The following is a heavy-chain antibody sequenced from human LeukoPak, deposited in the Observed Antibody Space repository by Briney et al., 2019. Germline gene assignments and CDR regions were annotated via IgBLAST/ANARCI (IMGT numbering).Heavy chain of an antibody. J-gene: IGHJ4*02. CDR3: TTHYPDSGSYNY. V-gene: IGHV3-15*01. D-gene: IGHD1-26*01. Sequence: GGSLRLSCAPSGFTFINAWMTWVRQAPGKGLEWVALIKGKTDGGTTDYAAPVKGRSIISRDDSKNTLYLQMDSLQTEDTAVYYCTTHYPDSGSYNYWGQGTLVTVSS. CDR1: GFTFINAW. CDR2: IKGKTDGGTT.